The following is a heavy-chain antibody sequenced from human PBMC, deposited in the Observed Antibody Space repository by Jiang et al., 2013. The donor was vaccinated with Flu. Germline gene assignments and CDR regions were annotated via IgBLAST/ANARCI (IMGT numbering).Heavy chain of an antibody. D-gene: IGHD3-22*01. CDR2: ISGSSSPI. CDR1: GFTFSSYS. CDR3: AREYYYDSSDYYYGG. V-gene: IGHV3-48*02. J-gene: IGHJ4*02. Sequence: VQLVESGGGLVQPGGSLRLSCAASGFTFSSYSMNWVRQAPGKGLEWVSYISGSSSPIYYADSVKGRFTISRDNAKNPLYLQMNSLRDEDTAVYYCAREYYYDSSDYYYGGWGQGTLVTVSS.